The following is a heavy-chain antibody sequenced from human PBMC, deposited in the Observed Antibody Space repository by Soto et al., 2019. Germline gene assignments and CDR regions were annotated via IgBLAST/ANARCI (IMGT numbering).Heavy chain of an antibody. Sequence: QVQLQQWGAGLLKPSETLSLTCAVYGGSFSGYYWSWIRQPPGKGLEWIGEINHSGSTNYNPSLKCRVTISVDTSKNQFSLKLSSVTAADTAVYYCARHGRWIAARPFSPWGQGTLVTVSS. CDR1: GGSFSGYY. CDR3: ARHGRWIAARPFSP. V-gene: IGHV4-34*01. J-gene: IGHJ5*02. CDR2: INHSGST. D-gene: IGHD6-6*01.